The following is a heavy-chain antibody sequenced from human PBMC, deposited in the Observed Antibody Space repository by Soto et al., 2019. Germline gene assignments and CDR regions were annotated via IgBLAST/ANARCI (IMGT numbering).Heavy chain of an antibody. V-gene: IGHV1-8*01. D-gene: IGHD6-13*01. Sequence: QVQLVQSGAEVKKPGASVKVSCKASGYTFTSYDINWVRQATGQGLEWMGWMNPNSGNTGYAQKFQGRVTMTRNTSIGTAYMELSSLRSEDTAVYYCARADGSSWCSTGVYYYHGMYVWGQGTTVTVSS. CDR2: MNPNSGNT. CDR1: GYTFTSYD. J-gene: IGHJ6*02. CDR3: ARADGSSWCSTGVYYYHGMYV.